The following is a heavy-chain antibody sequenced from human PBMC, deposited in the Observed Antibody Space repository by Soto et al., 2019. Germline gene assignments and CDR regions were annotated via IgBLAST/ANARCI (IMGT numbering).Heavy chain of an antibody. Sequence: ASVKVSCKASGYTFTSYYMHWVRQAPGQGLEWMGIINPSGGSTSYAQKFQGRATMTRDTSTSTVYMELSSLRSEDTAVYYCARDLVVVPAAHYYMDVWGKGTTVTVS. CDR3: ARDLVVVPAAHYYMDV. CDR2: INPSGGST. CDR1: GYTFTSYY. D-gene: IGHD2-2*01. V-gene: IGHV1-46*03. J-gene: IGHJ6*03.